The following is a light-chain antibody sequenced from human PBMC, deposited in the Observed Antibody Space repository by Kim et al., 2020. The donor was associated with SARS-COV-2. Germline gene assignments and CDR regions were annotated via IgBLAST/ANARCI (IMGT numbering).Light chain of an antibody. CDR2: YDR. V-gene: IGLV3-21*01. Sequence: SYELTQPPSVSVAPGETARITCGGTNIGSKSVHWYQQRPGRAPVLVIYYDRDRPSGIPERFSGSNSGNTATLTISGVEAGDEADYYCQVWDTNTDHHVFGSGTKFTVL. J-gene: IGLJ1*01. CDR1: NIGSKS. CDR3: QVWDTNTDHHV.